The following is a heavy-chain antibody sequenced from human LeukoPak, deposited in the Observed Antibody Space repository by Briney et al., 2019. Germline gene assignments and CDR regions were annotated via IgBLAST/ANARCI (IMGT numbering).Heavy chain of an antibody. V-gene: IGHV4-34*01. Sequence: SETLSLTCTVSGGSISSYYWSWIRQPPGKGLEWIGEINHSGSTNYNPSLKSRVTISVDTSKNQFSLKLSSVTAADTAVYYCARGLGAVADKYFDYWGQGTLVTVSS. CDR3: ARGLGAVADKYFDY. J-gene: IGHJ4*02. D-gene: IGHD6-19*01. CDR1: GGSISSYY. CDR2: INHSGST.